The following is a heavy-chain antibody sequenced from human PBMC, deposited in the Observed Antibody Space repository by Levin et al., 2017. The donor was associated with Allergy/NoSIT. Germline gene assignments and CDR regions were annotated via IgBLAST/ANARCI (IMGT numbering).Heavy chain of an antibody. CDR1: GFTFDDYA. Sequence: GGSLSLSCAASGFTFDDYAMHWVRQAPGKGLEWVSGISWNSGSIGYADSVKGRFTISRDNAKNSLYLQMNSLRAEDTALYYCAKAKLLWFGESSYDYWGQGTLVTVSS. CDR2: ISWNSGSI. CDR3: AKAKLLWFGESSYDY. J-gene: IGHJ4*02. V-gene: IGHV3-9*01. D-gene: IGHD3-10*01.